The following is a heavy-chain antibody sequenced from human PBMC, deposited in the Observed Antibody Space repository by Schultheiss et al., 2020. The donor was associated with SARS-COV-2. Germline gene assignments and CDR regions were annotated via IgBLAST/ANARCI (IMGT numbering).Heavy chain of an antibody. D-gene: IGHD2-2*01. CDR1: GYTFTSYD. V-gene: IGHV1-8*01. J-gene: IGHJ6*02. CDR3: ARDQDIVVVPAALGPYYYYGMDV. Sequence: ASVKVSCKASGYTFTSYDINWVRQATGQGLEWMGWMNPNSGNTGYAQKFQGRVTMTRNTSISTAYMELSSLRSEDTAVYYCARDQDIVVVPAALGPYYYYGMDVWGQGTTVTVSS. CDR2: MNPNSGNT.